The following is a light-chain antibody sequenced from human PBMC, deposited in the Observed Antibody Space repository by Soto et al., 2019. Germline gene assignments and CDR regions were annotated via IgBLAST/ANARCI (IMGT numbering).Light chain of an antibody. J-gene: IGKJ2*01. Sequence: ENVLTQSPGTLSLSPGERATLSCRASQSVSKYLAWYQQKPGQAPRLLIYDASSRAIGIPARFSGSGSGTDFTLTISSLVPEDFAVYYCQQRSNWPPGYTFGQGTKLEI. CDR1: QSVSKY. CDR2: DAS. CDR3: QQRSNWPPGYT. V-gene: IGKV3-11*01.